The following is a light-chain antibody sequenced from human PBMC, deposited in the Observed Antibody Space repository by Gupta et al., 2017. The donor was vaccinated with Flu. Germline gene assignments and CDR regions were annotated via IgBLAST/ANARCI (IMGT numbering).Light chain of an antibody. J-gene: IGKJ1*01. V-gene: IGKV1-39*01. CDR3: QQNDTIAAWT. CDR2: AAS. CDR1: QNINDS. Sequence: DIQMTQSPSSLSASVGDRVTISCRASQNINDSLNWYQQKPGKAPKLRIHAASTLHSWVPSRFSGSGSGTDFSLTIRSRQPDDFTAYYFQQNDTIAAWTFGQGTKVEI.